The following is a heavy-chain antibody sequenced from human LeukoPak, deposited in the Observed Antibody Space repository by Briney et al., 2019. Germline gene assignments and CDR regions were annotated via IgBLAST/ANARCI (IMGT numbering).Heavy chain of an antibody. CDR2: IYYSGST. J-gene: IGHJ4*02. V-gene: IGHV4-59*01. CDR1: GASISGYY. D-gene: IGHD6-19*01. Sequence: SETLSLTCTVSGASISGYYWSWIRQPPGKGLEWIGYIYYSGSTNYNPSLKSRVTISVDTSKNQFSLKLSSVTAADTAVYYCARGVAVAGGLDYWGQGTLVTVSS. CDR3: ARGVAVAGGLDY.